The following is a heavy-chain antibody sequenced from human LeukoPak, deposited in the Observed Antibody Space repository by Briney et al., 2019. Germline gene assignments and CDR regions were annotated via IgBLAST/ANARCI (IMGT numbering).Heavy chain of an antibody. CDR2: IYYSGST. CDR3: VRHLDYYYYYMDV. Sequence: SETLSLTCTVSGGSISSYYWSWIRQPPGKGLEWIGSIYYSGSTYYNPSLKSRVTISVDTSKNQFSLKLSSVTAADTAVYYCVRHLDYYYYYMDVWGKGTTVTVSS. CDR1: GGSISSYY. V-gene: IGHV4-39*01. J-gene: IGHJ6*03. D-gene: IGHD1-1*01.